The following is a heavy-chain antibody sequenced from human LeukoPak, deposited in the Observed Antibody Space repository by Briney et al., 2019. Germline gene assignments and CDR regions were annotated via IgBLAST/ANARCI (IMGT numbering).Heavy chain of an antibody. J-gene: IGHJ4*02. Sequence: ASVKVSCKASGYTFTGYYMHWVRQAPGQGLEWMGWINPNSGGTNYAQKFQGRVTMTRDTSISTAYMELSRLRSDDTAVYYCARDLVPDSSGYPNFDYWGQGTLVTVSS. CDR2: INPNSGGT. V-gene: IGHV1-2*02. CDR3: ARDLVPDSSGYPNFDY. CDR1: GYTFTGYY. D-gene: IGHD3-22*01.